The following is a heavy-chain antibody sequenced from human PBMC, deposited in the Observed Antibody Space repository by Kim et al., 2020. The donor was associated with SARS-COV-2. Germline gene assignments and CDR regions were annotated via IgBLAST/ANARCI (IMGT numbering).Heavy chain of an antibody. CDR3: ARYCSSTSCYGSFDY. D-gene: IGHD2-2*01. Sequence: GGSLRLSCAASGFTFSSYDMHWVRQATGKGLEWVSAIGTAGDTYYPGSVKGRFTISRENAKNSLYLQMNSLRAGDTAVYYCARYCSSTSCYGSFDYWGQGTLVTVSS. J-gene: IGHJ4*02. V-gene: IGHV3-13*04. CDR2: IGTAGDT. CDR1: GFTFSSYD.